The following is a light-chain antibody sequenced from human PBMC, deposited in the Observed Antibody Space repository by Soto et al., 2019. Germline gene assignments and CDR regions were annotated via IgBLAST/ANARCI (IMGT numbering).Light chain of an antibody. CDR2: SAS. CDR3: HQTYSTPQT. CDR1: ETVTDY. J-gene: IGKJ1*01. Sequence: DIQMTQSPSSLSASVGDRVTITCRAGETVTDYLNWYQHKPGKAPKLLIYSASTLQTGVPSRFSGSGSGTDFTLTISSLQPEDSGTYYCHQTYSTPQTFGQGTRVEIK. V-gene: IGKV1-39*01.